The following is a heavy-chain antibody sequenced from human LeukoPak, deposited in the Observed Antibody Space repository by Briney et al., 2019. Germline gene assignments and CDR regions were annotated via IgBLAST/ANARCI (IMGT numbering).Heavy chain of an antibody. CDR2: VHLDGRT. J-gene: IGHJ4*02. CDR1: GGSVINTNW. V-gene: IGHV4-4*02. D-gene: IGHD3-3*01. CDR3: AREGGFYRPLDY. Sequence: PSGTLSLTCGVSGGSVINTNWWTWVRQPPGKGLEWIGEVHLDGRTNYNPSLESRLTMSVDVSENQVSLKLTSVTAADTAVYYCAREGGFYRPLDYSGQGTLVTGSS.